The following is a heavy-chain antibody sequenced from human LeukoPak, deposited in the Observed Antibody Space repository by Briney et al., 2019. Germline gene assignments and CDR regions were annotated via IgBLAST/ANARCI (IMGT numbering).Heavy chain of an antibody. CDR3: ARNSCSGGSCYENRGYFDY. CDR2: IYYSGST. V-gene: IGHV4-39*01. J-gene: IGHJ4*02. Sequence: SETLSLTCTVSGDSISSSSSYWGWIRQPPGKGLEWIGSIYYSGSTYYNTSLKSRVTISVDTSKNQFSLKLSSVTAADTAVYYCARNSCSGGSCYENRGYFDYWGQGTLVTVSS. CDR1: GDSISSSSSY. D-gene: IGHD2-15*01.